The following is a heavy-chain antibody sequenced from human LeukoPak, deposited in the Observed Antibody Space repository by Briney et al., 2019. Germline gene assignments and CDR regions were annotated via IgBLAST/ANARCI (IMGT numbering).Heavy chain of an antibody. CDR2: ITYGGTT. CDR3: VRGRYCSSVNCYDWFDP. J-gene: IGHJ5*02. D-gene: IGHD2-2*01. CDR1: DGSFGGYH. V-gene: IGHV4-34*01. Sequence: SETLSLTCAVYDGSFGGYHWNWIRQPPGKRLEWIGAITYGGTTNYNPSLRSRVTMSVDTSKKQFSLKLTSVTAADTAVYYCVRGRYCSSVNCYDWFDPWGPGTPVSVSS.